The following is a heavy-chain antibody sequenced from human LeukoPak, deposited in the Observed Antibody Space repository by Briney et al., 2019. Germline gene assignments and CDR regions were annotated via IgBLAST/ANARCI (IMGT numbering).Heavy chain of an antibody. D-gene: IGHD4-17*01. CDR3: AKDRDGDYVIFDY. V-gene: IGHV3-23*01. J-gene: IGHJ4*02. CDR2: ISGSGGST. Sequence: GGSLRPSCAASGFTFSSYAMSWVRQAPGKGLEWVSAISGSGGSTYCADSVKGRFTISRDNSKNTLYLQMNSLRAEDTAVYYCAKDRDGDYVIFDYWGQGTLVTVSS. CDR1: GFTFSSYA.